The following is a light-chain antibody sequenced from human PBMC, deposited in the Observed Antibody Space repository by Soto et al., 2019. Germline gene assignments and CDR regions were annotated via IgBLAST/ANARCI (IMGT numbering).Light chain of an antibody. CDR1: TSNIGRNF. CDR2: RND. J-gene: IGLJ3*02. V-gene: IGLV1-47*01. CDR3: AAWDDSLSGPV. Sequence: QSVLTQPPSASGTPGQRVTISCSGGTSNIGRNFVSWYQQLPGTAPKLLIYRNDQRPSGVPDRISGSKSGTSGSLANSGLRSEDEADYYCAAWDDSLSGPVFGGGTKLTVL.